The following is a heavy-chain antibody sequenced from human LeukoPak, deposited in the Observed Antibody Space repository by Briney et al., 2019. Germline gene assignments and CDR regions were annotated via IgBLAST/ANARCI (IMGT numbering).Heavy chain of an antibody. J-gene: IGHJ4*02. V-gene: IGHV3-48*02. CDR3: ASGYGPLDY. Sequence: PGGSLRLSCAASGFTFRVYSMAWVRQAPGKGLEWISYISSSSSTIYYADSVKGRFTISRDDAKNSLFLQMNSLRDEDTAVYYCASGYGPLDYWGQGTLVTVSS. CDR2: ISSSSSTI. D-gene: IGHD5-12*01. CDR1: GFTFRVYS.